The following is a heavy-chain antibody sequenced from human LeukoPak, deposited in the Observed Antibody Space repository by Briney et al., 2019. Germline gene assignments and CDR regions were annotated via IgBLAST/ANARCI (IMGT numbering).Heavy chain of an antibody. Sequence: PGGSLRLSCAASGFTVSSNYMSWVRQAPGKGLEWVSVIYSGGSTYYADSVKGRFTISRGNSKNTLYLQMNSLRAEDTAVYYCATLAVAGPGDAFDIWGQGTMVTVSS. CDR2: IYSGGST. CDR3: ATLAVAGPGDAFDI. CDR1: GFTVSSNY. V-gene: IGHV3-66*01. D-gene: IGHD6-19*01. J-gene: IGHJ3*02.